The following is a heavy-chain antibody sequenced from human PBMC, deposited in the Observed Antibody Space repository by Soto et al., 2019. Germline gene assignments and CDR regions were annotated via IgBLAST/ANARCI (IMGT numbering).Heavy chain of an antibody. V-gene: IGHV3-74*03. CDR1: GFIFSNYW. CDR3: ARVRGITKLGRLTASDYFDL. CDR2: INSDGSGT. J-gene: IGHJ4*02. Sequence: QLVESGGGLVQPGGSLRLSCAASGFIFSNYWMHWVRQVPGKGLVWVSRINSDGSGTTYADFVRGRFTTSRDNAKNTLDLQMTSLRAEDTAVYFCARVRGITKLGRLTASDYFDLWGQGTLVTVSS. D-gene: IGHD1-20*01.